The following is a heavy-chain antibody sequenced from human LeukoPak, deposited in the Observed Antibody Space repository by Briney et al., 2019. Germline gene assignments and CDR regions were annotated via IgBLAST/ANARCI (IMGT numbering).Heavy chain of an antibody. D-gene: IGHD4-23*01. CDR3: ARQGYGGNPQGAADY. CDR2: IGTYNGNT. CDR1: GYTFINYD. V-gene: IGHV1-18*01. Sequence: ASVKVSCKAAGYTFINYDFSWVRQAPGQGLEWVGWIGTYNGNTNYAQKLQGRVTMTTDTSTSTAYMELRSLRSDDTAVYYCARQGYGGNPQGAADYWGQGTLVTVSS. J-gene: IGHJ4*02.